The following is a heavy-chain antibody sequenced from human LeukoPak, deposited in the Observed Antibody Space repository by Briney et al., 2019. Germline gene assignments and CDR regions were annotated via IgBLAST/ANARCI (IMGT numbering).Heavy chain of an antibody. CDR3: ARDPIIYSSSWYRYNWFDP. V-gene: IGHV4-39*02. J-gene: IGHJ5*02. CDR2: VSHRGRN. D-gene: IGHD6-13*01. CDR1: GGSISTDRYL. Sequence: SETLSLTCAVSGGSISTDRYLWGWLRQSPGKGLEWIGSVSHRGRNYYRSSLRSRVTISVDASNNHFSLRLKSVTAADTATYYCARDPIIYSSSWYRYNWFDPWGQGTLVTVSS.